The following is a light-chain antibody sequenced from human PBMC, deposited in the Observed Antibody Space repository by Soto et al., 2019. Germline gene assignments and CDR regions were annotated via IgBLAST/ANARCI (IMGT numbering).Light chain of an antibody. CDR2: NFI. J-gene: IGLJ7*01. Sequence: QSALTQPASVSGSPGQSITISCTGTSSDVGGYNYVSWYQQYAAKAPKLIIYNFISRPSGVSNRFSGSKSGNTASLTISGLQAEDEADYYCSSYTSRSTTIFGGGTQLTVL. CDR1: SSDVGGYNY. V-gene: IGLV2-14*01. CDR3: SSYTSRSTTI.